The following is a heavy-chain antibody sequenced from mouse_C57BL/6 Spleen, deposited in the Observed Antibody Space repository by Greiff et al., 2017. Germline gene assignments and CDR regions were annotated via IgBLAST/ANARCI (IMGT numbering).Heavy chain of an antibody. V-gene: IGHV1-52*01. CDR3: ALHYYGSSH. Sequence: QVQLQQPGAELVRPGSSVKLSCKASGYTFTSYWMHWVKQRPIQGLEWIGNIDPSDSETHYNQKFKDKATLPVDKSSSTAYMQLSSLTSEDSAVYYCALHYYGSSHWGQGTTLTVSS. D-gene: IGHD1-1*01. J-gene: IGHJ2*01. CDR1: GYTFTSYW. CDR2: IDPSDSET.